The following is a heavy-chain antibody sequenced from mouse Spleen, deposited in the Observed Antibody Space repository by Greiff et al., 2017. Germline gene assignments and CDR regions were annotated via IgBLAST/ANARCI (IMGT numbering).Heavy chain of an antibody. V-gene: IGHV5-9-1*01. D-gene: IGHD2-4*01. Sequence: EVKVVESGGGLVKPGGSLKLSCAASGFTFSSYAMSWVRQTPEKRLEWVATISSGGSYTYYPDSVKGRFTISRDNAKNTLYLQMSSLRSEDTAMYYCARLPHYDYDGEYYAMDYWGQGTSVTVSS. J-gene: IGHJ4*01. CDR3: ARLPHYDYDGEYYAMDY. CDR2: ISSGGSYT. CDR1: GFTFSSYA.